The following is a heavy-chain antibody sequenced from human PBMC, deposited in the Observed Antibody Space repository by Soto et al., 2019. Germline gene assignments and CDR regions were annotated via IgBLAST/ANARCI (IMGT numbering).Heavy chain of an antibody. CDR2: IYYSGRT. J-gene: IGHJ4*02. Sequence: QVQLQESGPGLLKPSETLSLTCTVSGDSISNYYWSWIRQPPGKGLEWIGYIYYSGRTNYNPSLSSRVTMSVDTSKNQFSLKLRSVTAADTAVYYCVRQGGALGSSSWYYFDYWGQGTLVTVSS. CDR3: VRQGGALGSSSWYYFDY. CDR1: GDSISNYY. V-gene: IGHV4-59*08. D-gene: IGHD6-13*01.